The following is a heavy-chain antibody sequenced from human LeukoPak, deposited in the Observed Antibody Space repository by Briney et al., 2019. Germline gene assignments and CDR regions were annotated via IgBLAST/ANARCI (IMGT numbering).Heavy chain of an antibody. V-gene: IGHV3-11*04. CDR3: ARGRGGDNSNWFDP. Sequence: GGSLRLSCAASGFTFSDYYMSWIRQAPGKGLEWVSAIIKSGSHIYYADSVKGRFTISRDNANNSLYLQMTGLRAEDTAVYYCARGRGGDNSNWFDPWGPGTLVTVSS. CDR2: IIKSGSHI. CDR1: GFTFSDYY. D-gene: IGHD1-20*01. J-gene: IGHJ5*02.